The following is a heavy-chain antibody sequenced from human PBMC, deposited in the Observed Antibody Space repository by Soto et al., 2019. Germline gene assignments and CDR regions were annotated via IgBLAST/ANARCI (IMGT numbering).Heavy chain of an antibody. D-gene: IGHD6-19*01. J-gene: IGHJ4*02. V-gene: IGHV3-30-3*01. CDR3: ARDLKPVAAIDY. CDR1: GFTFSSYA. Sequence: GGSLRLSCAASGFTFSSYAMHWVRQAPGKGLEWVAVISYDGSNKYYADSVKGRFTISRDNSKNTLYLQMNSLRAEDTAVYYCARDLKPVAAIDYWGQGTLVTVSS. CDR2: ISYDGSNK.